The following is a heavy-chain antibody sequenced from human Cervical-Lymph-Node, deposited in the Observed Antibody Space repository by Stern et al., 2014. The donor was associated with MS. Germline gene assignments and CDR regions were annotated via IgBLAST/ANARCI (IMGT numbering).Heavy chain of an antibody. J-gene: IGHJ3*02. D-gene: IGHD6-19*01. CDR2: IYYSGST. Sequence: QVQLQESGPGLVKPSETLSLTCTVSGGSISSYYWSWIRQPPGKGLEWIGYIYYSGSTNYNPSLKSRVTISVDTSKNQFSLKLSSVTAADTAVYYCARQQWLGAFDIWGQGTMVTVSS. V-gene: IGHV4-59*01. CDR1: GGSISSYY. CDR3: ARQQWLGAFDI.